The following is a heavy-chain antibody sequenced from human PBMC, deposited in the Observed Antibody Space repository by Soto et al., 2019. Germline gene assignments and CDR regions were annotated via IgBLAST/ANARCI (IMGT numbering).Heavy chain of an antibody. J-gene: IGHJ6*02. V-gene: IGHV1-69*01. CDR3: AGGEGETAMANV. CDR2: IIPIFGIA. D-gene: IGHD5-18*01. CDR1: GGTLLSYT. Sequence: QVQLVQSGAEVKKPGSSVKVSCKASGGTLLSYTISWVRQAPGQGLEWMGGIIPIFGIANYAQKFQGRVTITADESTGVAYMELSSLRSEDTSVYYSAGGEGETAMANVWGQGTTVTVSS.